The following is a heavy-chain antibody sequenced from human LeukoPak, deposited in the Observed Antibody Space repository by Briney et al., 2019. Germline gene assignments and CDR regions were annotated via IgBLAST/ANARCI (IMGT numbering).Heavy chain of an antibody. CDR3: AREAITIFGVVRTQTTYGPHRFDP. D-gene: IGHD3-3*01. J-gene: IGHJ5*02. V-gene: IGHV3-30*04. Sequence: GGSLRLSCAASGFTFSSYSMHWVRQAPGKGLEWVAVISYDGSNKYYGDSVKGRFTISRDNSKNTLYLQVSSLRSEDTAVYYCAREAITIFGVVRTQTTYGPHRFDPWGQGTLVTVSS. CDR1: GFTFSSYS. CDR2: ISYDGSNK.